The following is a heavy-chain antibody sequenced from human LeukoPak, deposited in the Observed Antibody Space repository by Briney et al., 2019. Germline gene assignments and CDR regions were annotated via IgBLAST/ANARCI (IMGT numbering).Heavy chain of an antibody. CDR2: ISGSGGST. CDR3: AKEPSYSSGQNYFDY. D-gene: IGHD6-19*01. CDR1: GITFSSYA. Sequence: GGSLRLSCAASGITFSSYAMSWVRQAPGKGLEWVSAISGSGGSTYYADSVKGRFTISRDNSKNTPYLQMNSLRAEDTAVYYCAKEPSYSSGQNYFDYWGQGTLVTVSS. J-gene: IGHJ4*02. V-gene: IGHV3-23*01.